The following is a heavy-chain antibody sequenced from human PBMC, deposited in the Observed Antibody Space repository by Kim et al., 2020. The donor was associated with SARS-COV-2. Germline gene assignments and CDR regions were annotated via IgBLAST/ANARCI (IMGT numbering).Heavy chain of an antibody. CDR3: ARDKSKGRYFDY. D-gene: IGHD1-20*01. J-gene: IGHJ4*02. Sequence: YYADSVKGRFTISRDNSKTTLYLQMNNLRAEDTAVYFCARDKSKGRYFDYWGQGTLVTVSS. V-gene: IGHV3-33*01.